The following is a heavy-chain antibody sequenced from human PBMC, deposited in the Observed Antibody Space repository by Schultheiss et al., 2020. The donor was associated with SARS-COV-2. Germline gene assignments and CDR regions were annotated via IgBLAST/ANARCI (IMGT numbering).Heavy chain of an antibody. V-gene: IGHV3-49*03. Sequence: GESLKISCAASGFTFSSYSMSWFRQAPGKGLEWVGFIRSKAYGGTTEYAASVKGRFTISRDDSKSIAYLQMNSLKTEDTAVYYCTTDPTGAHDYWGQGTLVTVSS. CDR1: GFTFSSYS. J-gene: IGHJ4*02. D-gene: IGHD1-14*01. CDR3: TTDPTGAHDY. CDR2: IRSKAYGGTT.